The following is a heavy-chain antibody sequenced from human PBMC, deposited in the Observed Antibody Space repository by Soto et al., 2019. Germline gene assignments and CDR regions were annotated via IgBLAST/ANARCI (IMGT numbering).Heavy chain of an antibody. J-gene: IGHJ6*02. D-gene: IGHD5-18*01. CDR1: GYSFTSYW. CDR2: IDPSDSYT. V-gene: IGHV5-10-1*01. Sequence: PGESLKISCXGSGYSFTSYWISWVRQMPGKGLEWMGRIDPSDSYTNYSPSFQGHVTISADKSISTAYLQWSSLKASDTAMYYCARLPTLVHTAMGYYYYYGMDVWGQGTTVTVSS. CDR3: ARLPTLVHTAMGYYYYYGMDV.